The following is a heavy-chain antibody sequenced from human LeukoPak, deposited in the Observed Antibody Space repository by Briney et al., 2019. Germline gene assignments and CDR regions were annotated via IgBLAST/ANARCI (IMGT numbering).Heavy chain of an antibody. CDR3: ASDGAKFGTLTYYYHYMDV. CDR1: GLTFSGYA. J-gene: IGHJ6*03. CDR2: VSGGGGST. D-gene: IGHD3-10*01. V-gene: IGHV3-23*01. Sequence: GGSLRLSCAFSGLTFSGYAMTWVRQAPGKGLEWVSAVSGGGGSTYYADSVRGRFTISRDNSKNTLYLQMNSLKAEDTAVYYCASDGAKFGTLTYYYHYMDVWGKGTTVTVSS.